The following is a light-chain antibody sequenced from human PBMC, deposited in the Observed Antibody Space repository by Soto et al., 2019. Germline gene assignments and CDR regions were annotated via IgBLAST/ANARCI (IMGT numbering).Light chain of an antibody. J-gene: IGLJ1*01. CDR2: EVS. CDR1: SSDVGGYNY. CDR3: SSQTSASTLV. V-gene: IGLV2-14*01. Sequence: QSVLTQPASVSGSPGQSITISCTGNSSDVGGYNYVSWYQQHPGKAPKLLIYEVSDRPSGVSNRFSGSKSGNTASLSISELQAEDEADYYCSSQTSASTLVFGTGTKLTVL.